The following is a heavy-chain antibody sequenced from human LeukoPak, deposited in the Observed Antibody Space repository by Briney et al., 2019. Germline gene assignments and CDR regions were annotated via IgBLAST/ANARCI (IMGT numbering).Heavy chain of an antibody. Sequence: GGSLRLSCAASGFTFSAYSMNWVRQAPGKGLEWVSSITSSDFVYFAGSLKGRFTISRDNAKSSLYLQMNSLRADDTAVYYCARGGFNMVRGVIIPSNSYFYYMDIWGKGTTVTLSS. J-gene: IGHJ6*03. CDR2: ITSSDFV. D-gene: IGHD3-10*01. CDR3: ARGGFNMVRGVIIPSNSYFYYMDI. V-gene: IGHV3-69-1*01. CDR1: GFTFSAYS.